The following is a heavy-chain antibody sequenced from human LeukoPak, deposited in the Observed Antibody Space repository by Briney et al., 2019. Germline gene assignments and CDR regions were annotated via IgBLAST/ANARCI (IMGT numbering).Heavy chain of an antibody. D-gene: IGHD3-16*02. CDR3: ARELLFGGVIADFDY. V-gene: IGHV4-39*07. J-gene: IGHJ4*02. Sequence: PSETLSLTCTVSGGSISSYYWGWIRQPPGKGPEWIGSIYYSGSTYYNPSLKSRVTISVDTSKNQFSLKLSSVTAADTAVYYCARELLFGGVIADFDYWGQGTLVTVSS. CDR1: GGSISSYY. CDR2: IYYSGST.